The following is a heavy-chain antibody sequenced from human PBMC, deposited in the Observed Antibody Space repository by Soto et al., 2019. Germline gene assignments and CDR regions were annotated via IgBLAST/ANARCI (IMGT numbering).Heavy chain of an antibody. V-gene: IGHV5-51*01. CDR1: GYSFTSYW. D-gene: IGHD4-17*01. Sequence: PGGSLEISCNGSGYSFTSYWICWVRQMPWKGLEWMGIIYPGDSDTRYSPSFQGQVTISADKSISTAYLQWSSLKASDTATYYCAKSTLPHGDYVTADYWGQGTLVTVSS. CDR3: AKSTLPHGDYVTADY. CDR2: IYPGDSDT. J-gene: IGHJ4*02.